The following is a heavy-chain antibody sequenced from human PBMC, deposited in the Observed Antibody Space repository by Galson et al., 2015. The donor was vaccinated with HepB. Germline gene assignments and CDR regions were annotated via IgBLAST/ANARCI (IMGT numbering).Heavy chain of an antibody. CDR3: AREGVAAAGSVKGAFDI. Sequence: QSGAEVKKPGESLKISCKGSGYSFTTYWIGWVRQMPGKGLEWMGIIYPSNSDTRYSPSFHDQVTISADKSISTAYLQWSSLKASDPARYYCAREGVAAAGSVKGAFDIWGQGILVTVSS. CDR1: GYSFTTYW. CDR2: IYPSNSDT. J-gene: IGHJ3*02. V-gene: IGHV5-51*01. D-gene: IGHD6-13*01.